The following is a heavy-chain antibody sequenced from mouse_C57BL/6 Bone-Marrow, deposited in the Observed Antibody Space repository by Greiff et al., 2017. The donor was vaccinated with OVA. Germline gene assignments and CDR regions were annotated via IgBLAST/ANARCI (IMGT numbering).Heavy chain of an antibody. CDR1: GYTFTSYW. D-gene: IGHD1-1*01. Sequence: QVQLQQPGAELVKPGASVKVSCKASGYTFTSYWMHWVKQRPGQGLEWIGRIHPSDSDTNYNQKFKGKATLTVDKSSSTAYMQLSSLTSDDSAVYYCAIHYYYGSSYLYYWGQGTSVTVSS. J-gene: IGHJ4*01. V-gene: IGHV1-74*01. CDR2: IHPSDSDT. CDR3: AIHYYYGSSYLYY.